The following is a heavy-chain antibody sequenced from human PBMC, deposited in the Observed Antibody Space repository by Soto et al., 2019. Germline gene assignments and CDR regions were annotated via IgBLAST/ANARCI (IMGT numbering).Heavy chain of an antibody. V-gene: IGHV5-51*01. Sequence: PGESLKISCKGSGYSFTSYWIGWVRQMPGKGLEWMGIIYPGDSDTRYSPSFQGQVTISADKSISTAYLQWSSLKASDTAMHYCARRVGATIPHGAELFDYWGQGTLVTVPQ. J-gene: IGHJ4*02. CDR1: GYSFTSYW. D-gene: IGHD1-26*01. CDR2: IYPGDSDT. CDR3: ARRVGATIPHGAELFDY.